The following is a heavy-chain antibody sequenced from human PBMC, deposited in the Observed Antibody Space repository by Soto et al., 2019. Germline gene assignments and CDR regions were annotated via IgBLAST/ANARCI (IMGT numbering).Heavy chain of an antibody. D-gene: IGHD4-4*01. Sequence: QVQLVQSGTEVKKPGASVKVSCKASGYSFTSYGISWVRQAPGQGLEWMGWISGYNGNINFAQKFKDRVTMTTDTXXXXXXXXXXXXXXXXXXXXXXXXXXVTVTTDYXXXGXXVSVSX. J-gene: IGHJ4*01. V-gene: IGHV1-18*01. CDR3: XXXXVTVTTDY. CDR2: ISGYNGNI. CDR1: GYSFTSYG.